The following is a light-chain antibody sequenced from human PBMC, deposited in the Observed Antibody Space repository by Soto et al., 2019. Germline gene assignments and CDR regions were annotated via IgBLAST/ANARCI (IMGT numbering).Light chain of an antibody. CDR1: QSVRSN. CDR2: GAS. J-gene: IGKJ1*01. CDR3: QKYGNFWT. V-gene: IGKV3D-15*01. Sequence: EIVMTQSPATLSVSPGEIVTLSFRASQSVRSNLAWYQQKPGQAPRLLIYGASTRATGIPDRFSGSGSGTDFSLTIRRLEPDDFAVYYCQKYGNFWTFGQGTKVDIK.